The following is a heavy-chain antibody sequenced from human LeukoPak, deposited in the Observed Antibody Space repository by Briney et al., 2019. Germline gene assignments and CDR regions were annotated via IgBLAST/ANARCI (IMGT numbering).Heavy chain of an antibody. V-gene: IGHV4-38-2*02. CDR1: GYSISSGYY. CDR3: ARDRGSSPNDAFDI. J-gene: IGHJ3*02. CDR2: IYHSGST. D-gene: IGHD6-6*01. Sequence: SETLSLTCTVSGYSISSGYYWGWIRPPPGKGLEWIGSIYHSGSTYYNPSLKSRVTISVDTSKNQFFLKLSSVTAAVTAVYYCARDRGSSPNDAFDIWGQGTMVTVSS.